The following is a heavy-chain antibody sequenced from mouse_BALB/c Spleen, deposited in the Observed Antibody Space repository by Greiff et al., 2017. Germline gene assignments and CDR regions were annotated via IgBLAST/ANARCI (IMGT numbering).Heavy chain of an antibody. Sequence: VQLQESGPGLVAPSQSLSITCTVSGFSLTSYGVHWVRQPPGKGLEWLGVIWAGGSTNYNSALMSRLSISKDNSKSQVFLKMNSLQTDDTAMYYCASFLSSTGTGAYWGQGTLVTVSA. V-gene: IGHV2-9*02. CDR2: IWAGGST. CDR3: ASFLSSTGTGAY. CDR1: GFSLTSYG. D-gene: IGHD4-1*02. J-gene: IGHJ3*01.